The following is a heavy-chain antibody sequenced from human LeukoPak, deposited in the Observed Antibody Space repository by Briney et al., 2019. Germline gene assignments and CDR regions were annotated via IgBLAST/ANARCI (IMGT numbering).Heavy chain of an antibody. D-gene: IGHD3-22*01. Sequence: GGSLRLSCAASGFTVSSYDMSWVRQAPGKGLEWISYISSSSSTIYYADSVKGRFTISRDNAKNSLYLQMNSLRDEDTAVYYCAKSGRGYYDSSGYDYWGQGTLVTVSS. CDR3: AKSGRGYYDSSGYDY. CDR2: ISSSSSTI. CDR1: GFTVSSYD. V-gene: IGHV3-48*02. J-gene: IGHJ4*02.